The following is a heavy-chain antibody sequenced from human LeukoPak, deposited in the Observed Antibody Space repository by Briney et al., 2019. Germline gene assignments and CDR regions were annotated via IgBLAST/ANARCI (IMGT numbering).Heavy chain of an antibody. Sequence: GSSLNTSSNGSGYSFSNYFICWGRQIGEKLLEWMGIIYPGDSDTRDNPSLQRQVTISTDKSISTTYLQLSLPKAAAAAIYDCTRRQVAGSHGGWFDPWGQGTLVTVSS. D-gene: IGHD6-19*01. V-gene: IGHV5-51*01. CDR2: IYPGDSDT. CDR1: GYSFSNYF. J-gene: IGHJ5*02. CDR3: TRRQVAGSHGGWFDP.